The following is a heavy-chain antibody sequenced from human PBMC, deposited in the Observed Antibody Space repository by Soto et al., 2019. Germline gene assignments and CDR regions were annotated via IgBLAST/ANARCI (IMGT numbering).Heavy chain of an antibody. J-gene: IGHJ6*02. CDR2: IYYSGST. V-gene: IGHV4-31*03. CDR3: ARGSPQDYSPLTPNYYYYGMDV. CDR1: GGSISSGGYY. Sequence: SETLSLTCTVSGGSISSGGYYWSWIRQHPGKGLEWIGYIYYSGSTYYNPSLKSRVTISVDTSKNQFSLKLSSVTAADTAVYYCARGSPQDYSPLTPNYYYYGMDVWGQGTTVTVSS. D-gene: IGHD2-15*01.